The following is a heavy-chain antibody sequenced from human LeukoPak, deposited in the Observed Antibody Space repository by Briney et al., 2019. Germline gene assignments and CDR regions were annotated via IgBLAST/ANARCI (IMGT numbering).Heavy chain of an antibody. D-gene: IGHD1-26*01. CDR2: ISGSGGGT. J-gene: IGHJ5*02. Sequence: GGSLRLSCAASGFTFSNYAMSWVRQAPGKGLEWVSDISGSGGGTYYADSVKGRFTISRDNSKNTLYLQMDSLRAEDTAVYYCAKRLWELKYNWFDPWGRGTLVTVSS. CDR1: GFTFSNYA. V-gene: IGHV3-23*01. CDR3: AKRLWELKYNWFDP.